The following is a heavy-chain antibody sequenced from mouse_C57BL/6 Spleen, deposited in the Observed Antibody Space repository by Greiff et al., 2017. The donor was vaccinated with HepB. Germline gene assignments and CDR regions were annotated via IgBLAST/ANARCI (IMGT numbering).Heavy chain of an antibody. CDR1: GYTFTDYY. J-gene: IGHJ1*03. D-gene: IGHD1-1*01. Sequence: EVQLQQSGPVLVKPGASVKMSCKASGYTFTDYYMNWVNQSHGKSLEWIGVINPYNGGTSYNQKFKGKATLTVDKSSSTAYMELNSLTSEDSAVYYCARETTVVATGGYFDVWGTGTTVTVSS. CDR2: INPYNGGT. CDR3: ARETTVVATGGYFDV. V-gene: IGHV1-19*01.